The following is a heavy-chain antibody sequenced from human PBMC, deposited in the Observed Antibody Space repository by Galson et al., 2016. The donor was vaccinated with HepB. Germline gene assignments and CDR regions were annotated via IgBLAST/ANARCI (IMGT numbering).Heavy chain of an antibody. CDR3: ARRDFERSAIGFQSNWLDP. J-gene: IGHJ5*02. CDR1: GASFTSQS. V-gene: IGHV4-59*08. D-gene: IGHD2/OR15-2a*01. Sequence: ETLSLTCTVSGASFTSQSWNWIRQTPGRGLEWIGRIHSTGTTIYNPSLESRVTISIDPSMNRFSLRLNSVTAADTAIYYCARRDFERSAIGFQSNWLDPWGQGILVTVSS. CDR2: IHSTGTT.